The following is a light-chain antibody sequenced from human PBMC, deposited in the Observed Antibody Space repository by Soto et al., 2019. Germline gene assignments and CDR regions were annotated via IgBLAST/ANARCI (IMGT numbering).Light chain of an antibody. CDR1: SSDVGDYNY. CDR3: SSNAGSNNLV. V-gene: IGLV2-8*01. J-gene: IGLJ2*01. CDR2: EVS. Sequence: QSALTQPPSASGTPGQSVTLPCTGTSSDVGDYNYVSWYQQHPGKAPKLMIYEVSRRPSGVPDRFSGSKSGNTASLTVSGLQAEDEADYYCSSNAGSNNLVFGGGPKLTVL.